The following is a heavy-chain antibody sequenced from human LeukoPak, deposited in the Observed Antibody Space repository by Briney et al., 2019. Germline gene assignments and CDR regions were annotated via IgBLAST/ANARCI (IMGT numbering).Heavy chain of an antibody. J-gene: IGHJ4*02. Sequence: SETLSLTCTVSGGSINYDYWSWIRQSPGKRLEWIGYIHYSGATNYSPSLNRRVTISVDTSKNQFSLKLSSVTAADTALYYCATLRGASTAVFDSWGQGTLVTVSS. CDR1: GGSINYDY. CDR3: ATLRGASTAVFDS. CDR2: IHYSGAT. V-gene: IGHV4-59*08. D-gene: IGHD2-21*02.